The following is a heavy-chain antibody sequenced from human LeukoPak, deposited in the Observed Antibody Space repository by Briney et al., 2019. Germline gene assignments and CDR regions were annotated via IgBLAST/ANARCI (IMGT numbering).Heavy chain of an antibody. J-gene: IGHJ4*02. Sequence: PGGSLRLSCAASGFTFSIHSMNWVRPAPRKGLGWVSSITSSSSYIFYADSVKGRFTISRDDAKNSLYLQMDSLRAEDTAVYYCARDLVDGDGRYWGQGTLVTVSS. D-gene: IGHD4-17*01. CDR1: GFTFSIHS. V-gene: IGHV3-21*01. CDR3: ARDLVDGDGRY. CDR2: ITSSSSYI.